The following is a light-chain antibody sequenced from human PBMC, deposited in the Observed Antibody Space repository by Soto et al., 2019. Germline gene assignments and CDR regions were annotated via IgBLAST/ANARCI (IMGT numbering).Light chain of an antibody. Sequence: DIQMTQSPTSLSASVGDSVTISCRASQTISSYLNWYQQQPGKAPKLLIYSAFNLQTGVPSRFSGSGFGTDYTLTISSLQPADFATYYCQQTFKTPHTFGQGTKVDI. V-gene: IGKV1-39*01. CDR1: QTISSY. CDR2: SAF. CDR3: QQTFKTPHT. J-gene: IGKJ2*01.